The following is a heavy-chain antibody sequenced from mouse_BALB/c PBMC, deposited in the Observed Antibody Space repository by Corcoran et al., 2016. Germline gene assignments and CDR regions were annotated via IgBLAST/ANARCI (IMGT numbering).Heavy chain of an antibody. D-gene: IGHD2-3*01. CDR2: INTYTGEP. CDR3: ASDYDGYPFAY. V-gene: IGHV9-3-1*01. J-gene: IGHJ3*01. Sequence: QIQLVQSGPELKKPGETVKISCKASGYTFTNYGMNWVKQAPGKGVKWMGWINTYTGEPTYADDFKGRFAFSLETSASTAYLQINNLKNEDTATYFCASDYDGYPFAYWGQGTLVTVSA. CDR1: GYTFTNYG.